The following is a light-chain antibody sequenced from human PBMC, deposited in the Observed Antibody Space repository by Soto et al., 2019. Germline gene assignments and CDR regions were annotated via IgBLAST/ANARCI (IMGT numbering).Light chain of an antibody. J-gene: IGKJ1*01. Sequence: AIRMTQSPSSFSASTGDRVTITCRASQGISSYLAWYQQKPGKAPKLLIYAASTLQSGVPSRFSGSGSGTDFTLSISCLQSEAFATSYCQQYYSYPRTFGQRTKVEIK. CDR2: AAS. V-gene: IGKV1-8*01. CDR1: QGISSY. CDR3: QQYYSYPRT.